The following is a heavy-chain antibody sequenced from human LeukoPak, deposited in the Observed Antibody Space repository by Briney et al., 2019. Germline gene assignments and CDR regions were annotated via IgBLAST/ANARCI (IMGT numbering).Heavy chain of an antibody. CDR1: EFTSSSYW. D-gene: IGHD3-3*01. V-gene: IGHV3-74*01. J-gene: IGHJ3*02. CDR3: ARGFTIFGVVNDAFDI. Sequence: PGGSLRLSCAASEFTSSSYWMHWVRQAPGKGLVWVSRINSDGSSTSYADSVTGRFTISIDNAKNTLYLQRKSLRAEDTAVYYCARGFTIFGVVNDAFDIWGQGTMVTVSS. CDR2: INSDGSST.